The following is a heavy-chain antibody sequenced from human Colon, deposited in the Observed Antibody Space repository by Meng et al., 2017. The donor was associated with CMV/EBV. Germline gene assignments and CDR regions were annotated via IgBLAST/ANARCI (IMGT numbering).Heavy chain of an antibody. J-gene: IGHJ4*02. CDR3: ARDILGDIDYVFDL. CDR1: GSTFSIYG. D-gene: IGHD4-17*01. Sequence: GGSLRLSCESSGSTFSIYGMHWVRQAPGKGLEWVAAISYNGGDEYYADSVKGRFTVSRDNTKNTLYLQMNSLRADDTAVYYCARDILGDIDYVFDLWGQGTQVTVSS. V-gene: IGHV3-30*03. CDR2: ISYNGGDE.